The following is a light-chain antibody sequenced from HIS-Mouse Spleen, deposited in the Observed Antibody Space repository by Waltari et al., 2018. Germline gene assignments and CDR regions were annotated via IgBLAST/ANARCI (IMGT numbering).Light chain of an antibody. CDR3: SSYTSSSTLWV. CDR1: SSYVGGYNY. Sequence: QSALTQPASVSGSPGQSIPISCTGTSSYVGGYNYVYWYQQHPGQAPKLMIYEVSNRPSGVSNRFSGSKSGNTASLTISGLQAEDEADYYCSSYTSSSTLWVFGGGTKLTVL. CDR2: EVS. J-gene: IGLJ3*02. V-gene: IGLV2-14*01.